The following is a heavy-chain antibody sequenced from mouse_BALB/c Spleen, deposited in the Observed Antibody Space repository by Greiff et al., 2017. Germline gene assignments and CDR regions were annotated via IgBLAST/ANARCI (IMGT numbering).Heavy chain of an antibody. V-gene: IGHV1S56*01. J-gene: IGHJ2*01. CDR2: IYPGNVNT. CDR3: ARPTGYYFDY. CDR1: GYTFTSYY. Sequence: VQLQQSGPELVKPGASVRISCKASGYTFTSYYIHWVKQRPGQGLEWIGWIYPGNVNTKYNEKFKGKATLTADKSSSTAYMQLSSLTSEDSAVYFCARPTGYYFDYWGQGTTLTVSS.